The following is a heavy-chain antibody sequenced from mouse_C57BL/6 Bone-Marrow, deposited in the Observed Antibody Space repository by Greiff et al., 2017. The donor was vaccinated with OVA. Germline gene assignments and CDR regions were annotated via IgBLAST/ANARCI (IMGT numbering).Heavy chain of an antibody. D-gene: IGHD1-1*01. CDR1: GYSITSGYY. V-gene: IGHV3-6*01. CDR3: AIYGSSSYWYFDV. J-gene: IGHJ1*03. Sequence: DVQLQESGPGLVKPSQSLSLTCSVTGYSITSGYYWNWIRQFPGNKLEWMGYISYDGSNNYNPSLKNRISITRDTSKNQFFLKLNSVTTEDTATYYCAIYGSSSYWYFDVWGTGTTVTVSS. CDR2: ISYDGSN.